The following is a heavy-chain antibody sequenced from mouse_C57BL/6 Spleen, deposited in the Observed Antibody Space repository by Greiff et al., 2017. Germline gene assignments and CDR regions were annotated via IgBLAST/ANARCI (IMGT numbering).Heavy chain of an antibody. J-gene: IGHJ4*01. Sequence: VKLMESGPELVKPGASVKISCKASGYAFSSSWLNWVKQRPGKGLEWIGRLYPGDGDTNYNGKFKGKVTLIADKSSITAYMQLSSLTSEDSAVYFCARYYGNYAVDYWGQGTSVTVAS. CDR2: LYPGDGDT. V-gene: IGHV1-82*01. CDR3: ARYYGNYAVDY. CDR1: GYAFSSSW. D-gene: IGHD2-1*01.